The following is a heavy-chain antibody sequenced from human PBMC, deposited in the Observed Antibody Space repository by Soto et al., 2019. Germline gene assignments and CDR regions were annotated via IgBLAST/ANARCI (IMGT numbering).Heavy chain of an antibody. CDR3: AYSSSWYFEYYFDY. Sequence: PSETLSLTCTVSGGSISSGGYYWSWIRQHPGKGLEWIGYIYYSGSTYYNPSLKSRVTISVDTSKNQFSLKLSSVTAADTAVYYCAYSSSWYFEYYFDYWGQGTLVTVSS. CDR1: GGSISSGGYY. CDR2: IYYSGST. D-gene: IGHD6-13*01. J-gene: IGHJ4*02. V-gene: IGHV4-31*03.